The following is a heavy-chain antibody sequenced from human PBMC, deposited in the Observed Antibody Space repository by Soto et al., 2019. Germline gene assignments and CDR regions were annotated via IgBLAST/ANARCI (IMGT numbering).Heavy chain of an antibody. V-gene: IGHV1-18*01. D-gene: IGHD6-13*01. CDR1: GYTFTSYG. Sequence: ALVKVSCKASGYTFTSYGISWVRQSPGQGLEWMGWISAYNGNTNNAQKFQGRVAVTTDTSTSTAHMELMNLRSDDTAVYYCARTSGYSSTDNWFDPWGQGTLVTVSS. J-gene: IGHJ5*02. CDR3: ARTSGYSSTDNWFDP. CDR2: ISAYNGNT.